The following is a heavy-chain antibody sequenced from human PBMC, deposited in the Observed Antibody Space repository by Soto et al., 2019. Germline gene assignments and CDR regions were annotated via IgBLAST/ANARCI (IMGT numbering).Heavy chain of an antibody. V-gene: IGHV3-30*18. CDR2: ISYDGSNK. D-gene: IGHD2-8*02. Sequence: QVQLVESGGGVVQPGRSLRLSCAASGFTFSSYGMHWVRQAPGKGLEWVAVISYDGSNKYYADSVKGRFTISRDNSKNTLYLQMNSLRAEDTAVYYCAKAIEMATSTGSDYWGQGTLVTVSS. CDR3: AKAIEMATSTGSDY. CDR1: GFTFSSYG. J-gene: IGHJ4*02.